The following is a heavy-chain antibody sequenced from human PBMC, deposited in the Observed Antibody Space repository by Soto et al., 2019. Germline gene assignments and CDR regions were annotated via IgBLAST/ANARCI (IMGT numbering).Heavy chain of an antibody. Sequence: SETLSLTCTVSGGSISSRGYYWSWNRQHPGKGLEWIGYIYYSGSTYYNPSLKSRVTISVDTSKNQFSLKLSSVTAADTAVYYCARDQGWLRLGHWGQGTLVTVSS. D-gene: IGHD5-12*01. CDR2: IYYSGST. CDR1: GGSISSRGYY. J-gene: IGHJ4*02. CDR3: ARDQGWLRLGH. V-gene: IGHV4-31*03.